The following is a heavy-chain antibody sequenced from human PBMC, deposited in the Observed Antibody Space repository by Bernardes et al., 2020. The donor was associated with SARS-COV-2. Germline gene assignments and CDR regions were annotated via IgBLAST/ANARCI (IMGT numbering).Heavy chain of an antibody. D-gene: IGHD2-15*01. V-gene: IGHV4-34*01. CDR3: ARRVDCGGGSCYSLAFDY. CDR2: VNHSGST. CDR1: GGSFSGYY. Sequence: SEALSLTCAVYGGSFSGYYWSWIRQPPGKGLEWVGEVNHSGSTNYNPSLKSRVTISVDTSKNQFSLKLSSVTAADTAVYYCARRVDCGGGSCYSLAFDYWGQGTLVTVSS. J-gene: IGHJ4*02.